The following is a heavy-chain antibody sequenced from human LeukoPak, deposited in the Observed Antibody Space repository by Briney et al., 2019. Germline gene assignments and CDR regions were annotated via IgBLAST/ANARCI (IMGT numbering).Heavy chain of an antibody. V-gene: IGHV4-39*01. Sequence: PSETLSLTCTVSGGSISSSSYYWGWIRQPPGKGLEWIGGIYYSGSTYYNPSLKSRVTISVDTSKNQFSLKLSSVTAADTAVYYCARRSPSDFWSGYPIDYWGQGTLVTVSS. J-gene: IGHJ4*02. D-gene: IGHD3-3*01. CDR2: IYYSGST. CDR1: GGSISSSSYY. CDR3: ARRSPSDFWSGYPIDY.